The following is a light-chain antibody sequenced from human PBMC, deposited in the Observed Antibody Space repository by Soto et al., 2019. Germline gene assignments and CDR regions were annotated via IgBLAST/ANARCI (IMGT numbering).Light chain of an antibody. J-gene: IGLJ1*01. V-gene: IGLV2-8*01. CDR2: EVS. CDR1: SSDVGGYNY. CDR3: SSYAGSNKSV. Sequence: QSVLTQPPSASGSRGQSVTLSCTGTSSDVGGYNYVSWYQQHPGKAPKLMIYEVSKRPSGVPDRFSGSKSGNTASLTVSGLQADDDADYYCSSYAGSNKSVFGTGTKGTVL.